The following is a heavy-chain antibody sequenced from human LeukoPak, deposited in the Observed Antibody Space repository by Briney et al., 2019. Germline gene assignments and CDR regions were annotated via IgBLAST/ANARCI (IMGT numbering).Heavy chain of an antibody. V-gene: IGHV3-48*02. CDR2: ISHTGSPT. D-gene: IGHD3-16*01. CDR1: EFIFSSHG. Sequence: PGGSLRLSCAASEFIFSSHGMNWVRQAPGKGLEWVAYISHTGSPTNYADSVKGRFTISRDNAKNSVYLQMNSLRDEDTAVYYCARDRGYCDSESCYRFFDSWGQGTLVTVSS. CDR3: ARDRGYCDSESCYRFFDS. J-gene: IGHJ4*02.